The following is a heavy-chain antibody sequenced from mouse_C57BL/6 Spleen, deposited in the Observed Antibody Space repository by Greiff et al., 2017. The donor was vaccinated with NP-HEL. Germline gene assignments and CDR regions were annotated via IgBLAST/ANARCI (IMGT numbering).Heavy chain of an antibody. V-gene: IGHV7-3*01. CDR1: GFTFTDYY. CDR2: IRNKANGYTT. Sequence: EVKLVESGGGLVQPGGSLSLSCAASGFTFTDYYMSWVRQPPGKALEWLGFIRNKANGYTTEYSASVKGRFTISRDNSQSILYLQMNALRAEDSATYYCARYRWDYYGQVYFDYWGQGTTLTVSS. J-gene: IGHJ2*01. CDR3: ARYRWDYYGQVYFDY. D-gene: IGHD1-1*01.